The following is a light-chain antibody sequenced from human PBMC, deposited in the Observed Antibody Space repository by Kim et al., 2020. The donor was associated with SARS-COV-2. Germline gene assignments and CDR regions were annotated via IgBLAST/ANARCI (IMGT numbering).Light chain of an antibody. CDR1: QGISSY. V-gene: IGKV1-9*01. CDR2: AAS. CDR3: QQYDSYPWT. J-gene: IGKJ1*01. Sequence: DIQMTQSPSSLSASVGDRVTITCRASQGISSYLAWYQQKPGKAPKLLIYAASTLQSGVPSRFSGSGSGTDFTLTISSLQPEDVATYYCQQYDSYPWTFGQGTKVDIK.